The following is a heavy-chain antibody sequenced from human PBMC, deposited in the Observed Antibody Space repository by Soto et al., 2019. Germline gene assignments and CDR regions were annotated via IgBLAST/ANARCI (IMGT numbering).Heavy chain of an antibody. J-gene: IGHJ5*02. D-gene: IGHD3-3*01. CDR2: INTNTGNP. Sequence: VSVKVSCKASGYTFTSYAMNWVRQAPGQGLEWMGWINTNTGNPTYAQDFTGRFVFSLDASVSTAYLQICSLKAEDTAVYYCARGRLDTIFGVVIIEFDPWGQGTLVTVSS. CDR1: GYTFTSYA. V-gene: IGHV7-4-1*01. CDR3: ARGRLDTIFGVVIIEFDP.